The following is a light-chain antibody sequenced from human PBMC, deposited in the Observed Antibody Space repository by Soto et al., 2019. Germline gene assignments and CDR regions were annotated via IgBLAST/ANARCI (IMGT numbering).Light chain of an antibody. CDR3: QQSYNAPFN. Sequence: IQMTQSPSSLSASVGDTVTITCRASQTIDRYLNWFQQKSGQAPKLLMNAASTLRSGFPSRFSASGSGTDFTLTISSLQTEDYATYYCQQSYNAPFNFGPGTKVDIK. CDR1: QTIDRY. V-gene: IGKV1-39*01. J-gene: IGKJ3*01. CDR2: AAS.